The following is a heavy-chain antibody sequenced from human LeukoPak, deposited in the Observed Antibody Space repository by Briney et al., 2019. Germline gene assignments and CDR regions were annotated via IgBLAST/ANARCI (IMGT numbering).Heavy chain of an antibody. J-gene: IGHJ4*02. Sequence: GGSLRLSCAASGFTFSSYAMSWVRQAPGKGLEWVAVISYDGSNKYYADSVKGRFTISRDNSKNTLYLQMNSLRAEDTAVYYCAKDYDSSNSLDYWGQGTLVTVSS. CDR3: AKDYDSSNSLDY. V-gene: IGHV3-30*18. CDR1: GFTFSSYA. D-gene: IGHD3-22*01. CDR2: ISYDGSNK.